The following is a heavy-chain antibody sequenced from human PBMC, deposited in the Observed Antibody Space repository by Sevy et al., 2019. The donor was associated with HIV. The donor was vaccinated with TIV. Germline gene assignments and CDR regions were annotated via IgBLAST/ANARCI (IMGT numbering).Heavy chain of an antibody. CDR1: GYSFSTYA. D-gene: IGHD3-10*01. Sequence: ASVKVSCKTSGYSFSTYAISWVRQAPGQGLEWMGWINTYNGNTNYAQRLQGRVTMTTDTSTTTAYMELRSLRSDDTAVYYCARRLRFRGSGSFSEALDYWGQGTLVTVSS. J-gene: IGHJ4*02. CDR2: INTYNGNT. CDR3: ARRLRFRGSGSFSEALDY. V-gene: IGHV1-18*01.